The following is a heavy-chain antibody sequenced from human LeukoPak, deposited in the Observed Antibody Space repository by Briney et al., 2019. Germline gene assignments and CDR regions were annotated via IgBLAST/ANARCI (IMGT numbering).Heavy chain of an antibody. CDR1: GGSFSSSSYY. J-gene: IGHJ5*02. CDR2: IYYSGST. CDR3: ARHRIVVVPAAILRFDP. Sequence: SETPSLICTVSGGSFSSSSYYWGWLRQPPGRGLEWVGSIYYSGSTYYNPSLKSRATISVDTSKNQFSLKLSSETAADTAVYYCARHRIVVVPAAILRFDPWGQGTLVTVSS. V-gene: IGHV4-39*01. D-gene: IGHD2-2*02.